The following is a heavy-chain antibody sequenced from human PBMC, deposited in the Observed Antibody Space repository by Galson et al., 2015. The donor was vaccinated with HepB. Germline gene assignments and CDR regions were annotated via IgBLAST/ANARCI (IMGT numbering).Heavy chain of an antibody. CDR1: GGSISSGGYS. D-gene: IGHD3-16*01. CDR3: ARDSPVGGAFDI. J-gene: IGHJ3*02. V-gene: IGHV4-30-2*01. Sequence: LSLTCAVSGGSISSGGYSWSWIRQPPGKGLEWIGYIYHSGSTYYNPSLKSRVTISVDRSKNQFSLKLSSVTAADTAVYYCARDSPVGGAFDIWGQGTMVTVSS. CDR2: IYHSGST.